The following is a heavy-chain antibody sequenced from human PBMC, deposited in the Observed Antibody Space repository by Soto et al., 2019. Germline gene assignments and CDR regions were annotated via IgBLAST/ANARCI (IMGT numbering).Heavy chain of an antibody. Sequence: PSETLSLTCAVYGGSFSGYYWSWIRQPPGKGLEWIGEINHSGSTNYNPSLKSRVTISVDTSKNQVPLKLSSVTAADTAVYYCARVYSSALLRPYWGQGTLVTVSS. CDR2: INHSGST. CDR3: ARVYSSALLRPY. D-gene: IGHD6-19*01. J-gene: IGHJ4*02. V-gene: IGHV4-34*01. CDR1: GGSFSGYY.